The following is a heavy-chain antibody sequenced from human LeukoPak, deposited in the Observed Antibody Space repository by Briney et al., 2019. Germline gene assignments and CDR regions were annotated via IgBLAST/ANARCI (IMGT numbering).Heavy chain of an antibody. V-gene: IGHV1-69*06. CDR3: ARGLAAAGPRSGAFDI. J-gene: IGHJ3*02. CDR2: IIPIFGTA. D-gene: IGHD6-13*01. Sequence: GASVKVSCKASGGTFSSYAISWVRQAPGQGLEWMGGIIPIFGTANYAQKFQGRVTITADKSTSTAYMELSSLRSEDTAVYYCARGLAAAGPRSGAFDIWGQGTMVTASS. CDR1: GGTFSSYA.